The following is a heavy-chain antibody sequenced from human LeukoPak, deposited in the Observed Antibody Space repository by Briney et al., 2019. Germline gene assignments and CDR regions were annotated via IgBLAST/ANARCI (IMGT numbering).Heavy chain of an antibody. CDR2: IYYSGST. CDR1: GGSISSGGYY. J-gene: IGHJ4*02. CDR3: ARGIVATLFH. D-gene: IGHD5-12*01. Sequence: SETLSLTCTVSGGSISSGGYYWSWIRQHPGRGLEWIGYIYYSGSTYYNPSLKSRFTISVDTSKNQFSLKLSSVTAADTAVYYCARGIVATLFHWGQGTLVTVSS. V-gene: IGHV4-31*03.